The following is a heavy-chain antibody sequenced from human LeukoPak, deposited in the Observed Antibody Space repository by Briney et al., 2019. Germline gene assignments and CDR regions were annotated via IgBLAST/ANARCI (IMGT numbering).Heavy chain of an antibody. CDR3: ARGGATGLAFDF. CDR2: IYPGDSDT. Sequence: GESLKISCKSSGYSFTNYWIGWVRPMPGKGLEWMGIIYPGDSDTIYSPSFQGQVTISADKSISTAHLQWSSLKASDTAMFYCARGGATGLAFDFWGQGTLVTVSS. CDR1: GYSFTNYW. J-gene: IGHJ4*02. V-gene: IGHV5-51*01. D-gene: IGHD3-10*01.